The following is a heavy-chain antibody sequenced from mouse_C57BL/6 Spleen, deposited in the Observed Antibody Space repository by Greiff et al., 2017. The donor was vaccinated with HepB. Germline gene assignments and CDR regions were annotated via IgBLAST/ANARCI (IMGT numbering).Heavy chain of an antibody. CDR2: IDPSDSYT. Sequence: QVQLQQPGAELVMPGASVKLSCKASGYTFTSYWMHWVKQRPGQGLEWIGEIDPSDSYTNYTQKFKGKSTLTVDKSSSTAYMQLSSLTSEDSAVYYCARRYGSSHWYFDVWGTGTTVTVSS. D-gene: IGHD1-1*01. V-gene: IGHV1-69*01. CDR3: ARRYGSSHWYFDV. CDR1: GYTFTSYW. J-gene: IGHJ1*03.